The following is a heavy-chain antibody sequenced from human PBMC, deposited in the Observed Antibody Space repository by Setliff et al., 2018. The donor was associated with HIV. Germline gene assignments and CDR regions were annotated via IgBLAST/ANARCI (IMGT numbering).Heavy chain of an antibody. CDR2: IGGAYDGNT. CDR3: AKVMITTTWAFDF. J-gene: IGHJ4*02. Sequence: GGSLRLSCAASGFTFSTYSMVWVRQAPGKGLDWVSGIGGAYDGNTYHADSVKGRFTIFIENSKNILYLQMSHLRAEETALYYCAKVMITTTWAFDFWGQGTPVTVSS. D-gene: IGHD1-26*01. V-gene: IGHV3-23*01. CDR1: GFTFSTYS.